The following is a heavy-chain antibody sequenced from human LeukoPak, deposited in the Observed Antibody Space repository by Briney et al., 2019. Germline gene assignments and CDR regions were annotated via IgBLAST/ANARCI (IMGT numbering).Heavy chain of an antibody. V-gene: IGHV4-39*01. CDR1: GGTIRRSDYY. D-gene: IGHD3-3*01. Sequence: PSETLSLTCTVPGGTIRRSDYYSGWIRQPPGKGLGWIGSIYYSGTTYYNPSLKSRVTLSVDTSKNQFSLKLRSVNAADTAAYYCARRFPYDPIWCDPRGQGTLVTVS. CDR3: ARRFPYDPIWCDP. CDR2: IYYSGTT. J-gene: IGHJ5*02.